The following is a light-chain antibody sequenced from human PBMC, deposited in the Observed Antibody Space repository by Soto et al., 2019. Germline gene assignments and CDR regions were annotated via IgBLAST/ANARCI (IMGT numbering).Light chain of an antibody. CDR1: QSISSW. J-gene: IGKJ1*01. CDR3: QQYNSYSPA. CDR2: DAS. Sequence: GDRVTITCRASQSISSWLAWYQQKPGKAPKLLIYDASSLESGVPSRFSGSGSGTESTLTISSLQPDDFATYYCQQYNSYSPAFGQGTKV. V-gene: IGKV1-5*01.